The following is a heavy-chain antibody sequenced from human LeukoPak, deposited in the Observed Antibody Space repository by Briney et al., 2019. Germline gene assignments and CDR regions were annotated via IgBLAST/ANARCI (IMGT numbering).Heavy chain of an antibody. D-gene: IGHD2-2*01. J-gene: IGHJ6*02. CDR1: GFTFSSYG. V-gene: IGHV3-30*03. Sequence: QPGRSLRLSCAASGFTFSSYGMHWVRQAPGKGLEWVAVISYDGSNKYYADSVKGRFTISRDNAKNSLYMQMNSLRAEDTAVYYCAREFGISVVVPAAPYYYYGMDVWGQGTTVTVSS. CDR3: AREFGISVVVPAAPYYYYGMDV. CDR2: ISYDGSNK.